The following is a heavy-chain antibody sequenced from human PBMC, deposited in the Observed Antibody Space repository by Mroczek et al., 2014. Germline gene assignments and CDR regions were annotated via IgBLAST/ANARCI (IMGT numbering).Heavy chain of an antibody. Sequence: QVQLVESGPGLVKPSETLSLTCTVSGGSISSYYWSWIRQPPEKGLEWIGYIYYSGSTNYNPSLKSRVTISVDTSKNQFSLKLSSVTAADTAVYYCARAEVGATAFDYVGPGNPGHRLL. CDR1: GGSISSYY. J-gene: IGHJ4*02. V-gene: IGHV4-59*01. CDR3: ARAEVGATAFDY. CDR2: IYYSGST. D-gene: IGHD1-26*01.